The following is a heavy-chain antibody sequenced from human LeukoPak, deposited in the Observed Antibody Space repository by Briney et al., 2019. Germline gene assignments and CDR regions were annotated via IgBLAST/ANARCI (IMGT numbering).Heavy chain of an antibody. CDR2: ISANGGST. D-gene: IGHD5-18*01. CDR3: VKVGLSGFSYGSLAS. V-gene: IGHV3-23*01. CDR1: GFTFSNFA. J-gene: IGHJ4*02. Sequence: GGSLRLSCAASGFTFSNFAMGWVRQAPGKGLEWVSIISANGGSTYYEDSLRGRFSISRDNSKSTVFLEMSGLRADDTAVYFCVKVGLSGFSYGSLASWGQGSLVPVSS.